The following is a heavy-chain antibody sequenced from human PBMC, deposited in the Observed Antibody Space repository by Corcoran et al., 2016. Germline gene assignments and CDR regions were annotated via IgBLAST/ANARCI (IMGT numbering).Heavy chain of an antibody. CDR3: ARVDTSIVGDY. CDR2: IWYDGSNK. D-gene: IGHD5-18*01. Sequence: QVQLVESGGGVVQPGRSLRLSCAASGFTFSSYGMHWVRQAPGKGLEWVAVIWYDGSNKYYADSVKGRFTISRDNSKNTLYLQMNSLRAEDTAVDYCARVDTSIVGDYWGQGTLVTVSS. V-gene: IGHV3-33*01. J-gene: IGHJ4*02. CDR1: GFTFSSYG.